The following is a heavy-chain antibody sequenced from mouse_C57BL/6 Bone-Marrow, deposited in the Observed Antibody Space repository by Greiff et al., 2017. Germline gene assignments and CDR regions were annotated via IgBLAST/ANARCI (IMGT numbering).Heavy chain of an antibody. D-gene: IGHD2-2*01. CDR1: GYTFTSYW. Sequence: VQLQQPGAELVKPGASVKLSCKASGYTFTSYWMQWVKQRPGQGLEWIGEIDPSDSYTNYNQKFKGKATLTVDKSSSTAYMQLSSLTSEDSAVYYCARPDIYYGYDYWGQGTTLTVSS. CDR2: IDPSDSYT. CDR3: ARPDIYYGYDY. V-gene: IGHV1-50*01. J-gene: IGHJ2*01.